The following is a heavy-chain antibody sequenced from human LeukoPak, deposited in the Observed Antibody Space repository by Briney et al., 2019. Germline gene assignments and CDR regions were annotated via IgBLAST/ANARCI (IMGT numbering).Heavy chain of an antibody. D-gene: IGHD3-16*01. CDR2: IYYSGSN. CDR1: GGSISSSSYY. Sequence: SETLSLTCTVSGGSISSSSYYWGWIRQPPGKGLEWIGSIYYSGSNSYNPSLKSRVTISVDTSKNQFSLRLSSVTAADTAVYYCARQVTFGYAYAYYFDYWGQGTLVTVSS. J-gene: IGHJ4*02. V-gene: IGHV4-39*01. CDR3: ARQVTFGYAYAYYFDY.